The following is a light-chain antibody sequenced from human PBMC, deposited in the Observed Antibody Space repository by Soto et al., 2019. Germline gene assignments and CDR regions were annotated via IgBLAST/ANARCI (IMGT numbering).Light chain of an antibody. V-gene: IGLV2-8*01. J-gene: IGLJ1*01. CDR2: EVV. Sequence: SVLTQPPSASGSPGQSVTISCTGTKSDIGVYDFVSWYQHHPGKAPRLIIYEVVQRPSGVPDRFSGSKSGNTASLTVSGLQAADEADHFCKSYAGSNTYVFGSGTKVTVL. CDR3: KSYAGSNTYV. CDR1: KSDIGVYDF.